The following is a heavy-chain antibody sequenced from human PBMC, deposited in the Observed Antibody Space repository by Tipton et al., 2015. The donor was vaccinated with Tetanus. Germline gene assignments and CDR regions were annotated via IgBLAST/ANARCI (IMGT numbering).Heavy chain of an antibody. CDR3: ARHLYGYWFDP. Sequence: LRLSCTVSGGSISDKKYYWGWIRQPPGRGLEWIASIYFEGSTYCSPSLKSRVTIAVDRSQNVFSLNLTSVTAADTAVYYCARHLYGYWFDPWGQGALVTVSS. CDR1: GGSISDKKYY. J-gene: IGHJ5*02. CDR2: IYFEGST. V-gene: IGHV4-39*01. D-gene: IGHD3-10*01.